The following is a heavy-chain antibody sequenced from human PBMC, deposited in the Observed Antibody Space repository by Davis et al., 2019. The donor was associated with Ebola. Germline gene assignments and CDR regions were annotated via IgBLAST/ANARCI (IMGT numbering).Heavy chain of an antibody. V-gene: IGHV1-69*13. CDR1: GGTFSSYA. CDR2: IIPIFGTA. Sequence: SVKVSCKASGGTFSSYAISWVRQAPGQGLEWMGGIIPIFGTANYAQKFQGRVTITADESTSTAYMELSSLRSEDTAVYYCARELVLGWPEGNYYFDYWGQGTLVTVSS. CDR3: ARELVLGWPEGNYYFDY. J-gene: IGHJ4*02. D-gene: IGHD1-7*01.